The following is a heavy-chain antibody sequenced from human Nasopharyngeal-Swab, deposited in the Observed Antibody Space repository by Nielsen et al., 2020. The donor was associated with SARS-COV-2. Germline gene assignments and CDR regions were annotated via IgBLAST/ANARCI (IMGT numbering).Heavy chain of an antibody. CDR2: ISGSDHTT. V-gene: IGHV3-23*01. Sequence: GESLMISCAASGFTFRSYAISWVRQAPGKGLEWVSVISGSDHTTYYADSVKGRFTISRDNSKNTVNLQMNSLRVEDTAIYYCAKDRDSGDDSDDYYHYYGMDVWGQGTTVTVFS. D-gene: IGHD5-12*01. CDR1: GFTFRSYA. J-gene: IGHJ6*02. CDR3: AKDRDSGDDSDDYYHYYGMDV.